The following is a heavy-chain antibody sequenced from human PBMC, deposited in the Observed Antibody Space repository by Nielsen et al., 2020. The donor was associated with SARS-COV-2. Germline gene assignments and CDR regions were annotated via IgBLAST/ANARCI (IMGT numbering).Heavy chain of an antibody. D-gene: IGHD3-3*01. V-gene: IGHV4-31*03. CDR2: IYYSGST. CDR3: ARGGTIFGVVTRMDV. Sequence: SETLSLTCTVSGGSISSGGYYWSWIRQHPGKGLEWIGYIYYSGSTYYNPSLKSRVTISVDTSKNQFSLKLSSVTAADTAVYYCARGGTIFGVVTRMDVCGQGTTVTVSS. J-gene: IGHJ6*02. CDR1: GGSISSGGYY.